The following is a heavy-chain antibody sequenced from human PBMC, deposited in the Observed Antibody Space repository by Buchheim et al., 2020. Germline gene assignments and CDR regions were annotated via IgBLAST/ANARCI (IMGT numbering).Heavy chain of an antibody. CDR2: INPNSGGT. Sequence: QVQLVQSGAEVKKPGASVKVSCKASGYTFTGYYMHWVRQAPGQGLEWMGWINPNSGGTNYAQKFQGWVTMTRDTSISTAYMELSRLRSEDTAVYYCARAPWDIVVVPAAIDYYYYYGMDVWGQGTT. CDR3: ARAPWDIVVVPAAIDYYYYYGMDV. V-gene: IGHV1-2*04. CDR1: GYTFTGYY. D-gene: IGHD2-2*01. J-gene: IGHJ6*02.